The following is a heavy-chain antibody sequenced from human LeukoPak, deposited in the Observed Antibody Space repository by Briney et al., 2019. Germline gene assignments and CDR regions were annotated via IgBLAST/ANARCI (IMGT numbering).Heavy chain of an antibody. CDR3: AKEGQLRNRGYSAYVSAYYFDY. V-gene: IGHV3-23*01. CDR1: GFTFSSYA. Sequence: PGGSLRLSCAASGFTFSSYAMSWVRQAPGKGLEGVPAISGSGGSTYYADSVKGRFTISRDNSKNTLYLQMNSLRAEDTAVYYCAKEGQLRNRGYSAYVSAYYFDYWGQGILVTVSS. D-gene: IGHD5-12*01. J-gene: IGHJ4*02. CDR2: ISGSGGST.